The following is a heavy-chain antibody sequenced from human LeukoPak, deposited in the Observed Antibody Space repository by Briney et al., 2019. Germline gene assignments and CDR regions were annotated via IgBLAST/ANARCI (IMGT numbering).Heavy chain of an antibody. V-gene: IGHV3-23*01. CDR1: GFTFSNYA. CDR3: AKDRRSALMVFDFDY. CDR2: ISAAGYSK. J-gene: IGHJ4*02. D-gene: IGHD3/OR15-3a*01. Sequence: GGSRRLSCAASGFTFSNYAMAWVRQAPGKGLEWVSSISAAGYSKYYTDAVKGRFTISRDTSESTLYLQMNSLRAEDTAVYYCAKDRRSALMVFDFDYWGQGILVTVSS.